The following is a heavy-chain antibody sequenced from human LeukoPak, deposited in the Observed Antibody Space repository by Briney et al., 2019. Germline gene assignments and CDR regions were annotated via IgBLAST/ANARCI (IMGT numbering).Heavy chain of an antibody. CDR1: GFTFSSYG. J-gene: IGHJ4*02. CDR2: ISYDGSNK. Sequence: GGSLRLSCAASGFTFSSYGMHWVRQAPGKGLEWVAVISYDGSNKYYADSVKGRFTISRDNSKNTLYLQMNSLRAEDTAVYYCAKVPEDSSGYWVFDYWGQGTLVTVSS. D-gene: IGHD3-22*01. CDR3: AKVPEDSSGYWVFDY. V-gene: IGHV3-30*18.